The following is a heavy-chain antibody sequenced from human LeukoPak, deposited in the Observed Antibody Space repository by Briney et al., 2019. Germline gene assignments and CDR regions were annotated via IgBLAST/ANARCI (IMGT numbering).Heavy chain of an antibody. D-gene: IGHD1-26*01. J-gene: IGHJ4*02. CDR2: IKSKTAGGTI. CDR3: TTGESMVGSTIHIRWAD. V-gene: IGHV3-15*01. Sequence: SGGSLRLSCAASGFTFSNAWMTWVRQAPGKGLVWVGRIKSKTAGGTIDYAAPVKGRFTISRDDSKNTLYPQMNSLKTEDTAVYYCTTGESMVGSTIHIRWADWGQGTLVTVSS. CDR1: GFTFSNAW.